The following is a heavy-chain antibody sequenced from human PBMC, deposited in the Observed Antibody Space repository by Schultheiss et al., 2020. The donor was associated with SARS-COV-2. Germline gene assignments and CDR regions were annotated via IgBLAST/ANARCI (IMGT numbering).Heavy chain of an antibody. CDR2: IYYSGST. CDR1: GGSISSYY. Sequence: SETLSLTCTVSGGSISSYYWSWIRQPPGKGLEWIGYIYYSGSTNYNPSPKSRVTISVDTSKNQFSLKLSSVTAADTAVYYCARGGVGATTVFDYWGQGTLVTVSS. V-gene: IGHV4-59*01. J-gene: IGHJ4*02. CDR3: ARGGVGATTVFDY. D-gene: IGHD1-26*01.